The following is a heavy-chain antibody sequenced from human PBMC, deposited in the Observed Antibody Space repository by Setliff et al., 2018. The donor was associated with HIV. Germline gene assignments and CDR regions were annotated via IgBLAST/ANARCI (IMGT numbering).Heavy chain of an antibody. CDR3: ARVPHRVVGTTTLLYHFDY. CDR1: GVSFSDYY. D-gene: IGHD1-26*01. Sequence: NPSETLSLTCAAYGVSFSDYYWGWIRQPPGKGLEWIGEINHSETTNYNPSLKSRVTISVDTSKKQFSLKLNSVTAVDTAVYYCARVPHRVVGTTTLLYHFDYWGLGTLVTVSS. V-gene: IGHV4-34*01. J-gene: IGHJ4*02. CDR2: INHSETT.